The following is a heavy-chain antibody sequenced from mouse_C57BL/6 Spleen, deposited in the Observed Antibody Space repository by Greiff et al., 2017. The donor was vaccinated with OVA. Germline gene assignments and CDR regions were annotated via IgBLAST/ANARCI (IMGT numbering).Heavy chain of an antibody. Sequence: VQLQQPGAELVKPGASVKLSCKASGYTFTSYWMQWVNQRPGQGLEWLGEIDPSASYTNYNQQLKGKATLTVDTSSSTAFMQLSSLTSEDSAVYYCARFDVDAMDYWGQGTSVTVSS. V-gene: IGHV1-50*01. J-gene: IGHJ4*01. CDR3: ARFDVDAMDY. CDR2: IDPSASYT. CDR1: GYTFTSYW.